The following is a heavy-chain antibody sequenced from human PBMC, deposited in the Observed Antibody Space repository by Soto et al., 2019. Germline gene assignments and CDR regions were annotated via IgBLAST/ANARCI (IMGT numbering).Heavy chain of an antibody. D-gene: IGHD2-21*01. Sequence: PSETLSLTCAVYGGSFSGYYWSWIRQPPGKGLEWIGEINHSGSTNYNPSLKSRVTISVDTSKNQFSLKLSSATAADTAVYYCARGLAWFDPWGQGTLVTVSS. CDR3: ARGLAWFDP. J-gene: IGHJ5*02. CDR2: INHSGST. CDR1: GGSFSGYY. V-gene: IGHV4-34*01.